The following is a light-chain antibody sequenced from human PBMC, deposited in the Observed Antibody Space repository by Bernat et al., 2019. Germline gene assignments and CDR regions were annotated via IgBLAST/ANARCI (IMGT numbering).Light chain of an antibody. CDR2: DTF. J-gene: IGKJ5*01. Sequence: EVVLTQSPATLSLSPGERATLSCRASQSIDSYVVWYQQKPGQAPRLLIYDTFNRATGIPARFSGGGSGTDFTLTISSLEPEDFAVYYCQQRRHWPITFGQGTRLQI. CDR1: QSIDSY. V-gene: IGKV3-11*01. CDR3: QQRRHWPIT.